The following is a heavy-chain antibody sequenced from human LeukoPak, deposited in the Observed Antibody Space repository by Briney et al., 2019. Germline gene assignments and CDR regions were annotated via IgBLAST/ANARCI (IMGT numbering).Heavy chain of an antibody. CDR1: GGSISSYY. J-gene: IGHJ4*02. CDR2: IYYSGST. D-gene: IGHD3-10*01. Sequence: SETLSLTCTVSGGSISSYYWGWIRQPPGKGLEWIGSIYYSGSTYYNPSLKSRVTISVDTSKNQFSLKLSSVTAADTAVYYCARDGRWFGETLFDYWGQGTLVTVSS. V-gene: IGHV4-39*07. CDR3: ARDGRWFGETLFDY.